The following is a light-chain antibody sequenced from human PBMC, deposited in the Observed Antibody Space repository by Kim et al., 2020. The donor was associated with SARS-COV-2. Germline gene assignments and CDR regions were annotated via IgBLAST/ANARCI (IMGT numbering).Light chain of an antibody. V-gene: IGLV10-54*01. CDR1: SNNVGYDE. CDR3: SAWDSSLSAWV. CDR2: RYN. Sequence: RTATLTCTWNSNNVGYDEATGVQQHQGHPPKPLAYRYNNRPSGISARFSASRSGNTASLTITGLQPEDEADYYCSAWDSSLSAWVFGGGTQLTVL. J-gene: IGLJ3*02.